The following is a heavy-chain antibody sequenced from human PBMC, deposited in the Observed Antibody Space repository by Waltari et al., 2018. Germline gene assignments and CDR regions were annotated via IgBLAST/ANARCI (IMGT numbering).Heavy chain of an antibody. Sequence: QMYLVESGGTVVQPGTSLTLSCAASGFTFNKNNMHWVRQAPGKGLEWVSFILYEGSDDSYADSVKGRFTISRDNSKHTIFLQMIGLKVEDTAVYFCAKDSGSGGYAFDVWGQGTMVTVSS. D-gene: IGHD1-26*01. CDR2: ILYEGSDD. J-gene: IGHJ3*01. CDR1: GFTFNKNN. V-gene: IGHV3-30*02. CDR3: AKDSGSGGYAFDV.